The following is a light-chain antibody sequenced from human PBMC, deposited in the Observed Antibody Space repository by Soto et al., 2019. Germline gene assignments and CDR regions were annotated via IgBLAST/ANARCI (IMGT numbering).Light chain of an antibody. CDR2: GTS. CDR1: PSLSYTY. J-gene: IGKJ3*01. CDR3: QQYGSSPFT. Sequence: EIVLTQSPGTLSLSPGERATLSCRASPSLSYTYLAWYQQRPGQAPRLLIYGTSSRATDIPDRFSGSGSGTDFTLTINRLEPEDFAVYYCQQYGSSPFTFGPGTKVDI. V-gene: IGKV3-20*01.